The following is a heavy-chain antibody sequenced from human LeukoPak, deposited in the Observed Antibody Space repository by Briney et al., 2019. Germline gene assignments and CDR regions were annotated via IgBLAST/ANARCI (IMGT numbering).Heavy chain of an antibody. D-gene: IGHD1-1*01. Sequence: PSETLSLTCTVPGGSISSSSYYWGWIRQPPGKGLEWIGSIYYSGSTYYNPSLKSRVTISVDTSKNQFSLKLSSVTAADTAVYYCARLGAGTTDYWGQGTLVTVSS. J-gene: IGHJ4*02. CDR2: IYYSGST. CDR3: ARLGAGTTDY. CDR1: GGSISSSSYY. V-gene: IGHV4-39*01.